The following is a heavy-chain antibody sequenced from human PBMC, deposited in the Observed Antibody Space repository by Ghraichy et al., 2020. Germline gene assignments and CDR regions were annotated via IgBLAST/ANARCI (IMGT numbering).Heavy chain of an antibody. CDR2: VYYSGNT. CDR3: ARGRHSSGWYPFDY. Sequence: GSLRLSCTVSDDSISSTTYYWGWIRQPPGKGLEWIGNVYYSGNTYYNPSLKSRVTISVDTSKNQFSLKLSSVTAADTAVYYCARGRHSSGWYPFDYWGQGTLVTVSS. CDR1: DDSISSTTYY. D-gene: IGHD6-19*01. J-gene: IGHJ4*02. V-gene: IGHV4-39*01.